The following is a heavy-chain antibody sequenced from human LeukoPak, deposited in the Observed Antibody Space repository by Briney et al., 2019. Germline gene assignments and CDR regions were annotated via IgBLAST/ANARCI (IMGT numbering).Heavy chain of an antibody. V-gene: IGHV3-23*01. J-gene: IGHJ4*02. CDR3: VKDFDY. CDR1: GFAFSSHA. Sequence: GGSLRLSCAASGFAFSSHAMSWVRQAPGKGLEWVSTIGGSGSPIFYTGSVKGRFTISRDNSRNTLHLQMNSLSAEDSAIYYCVKDFDYWGQGTLVTVSS. CDR2: IGGSGSPI.